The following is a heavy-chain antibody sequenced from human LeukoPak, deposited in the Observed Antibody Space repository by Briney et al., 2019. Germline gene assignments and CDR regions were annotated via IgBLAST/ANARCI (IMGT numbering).Heavy chain of an antibody. V-gene: IGHV3-23*01. J-gene: IGHJ5*02. CDR1: GFTFSSHA. CDR2: LSISGDTT. Sequence: PGGSLRLSCAASGFTFSSHAMGWVRPAPGKGLEWVSPLSISGDTTYYADSVKGRFTISRDISKSTLYLYLNSLSAGDTAVYYCAKGNFGYYFAPWGQGTQVTVSS. CDR3: AKGNFGYYFAP. D-gene: IGHD5-12*01.